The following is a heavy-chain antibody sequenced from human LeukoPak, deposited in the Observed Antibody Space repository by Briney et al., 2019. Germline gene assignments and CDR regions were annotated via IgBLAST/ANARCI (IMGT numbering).Heavy chain of an antibody. CDR2: ISSSSSYI. CDR3: AREGRRYDILTGPFYYFDY. V-gene: IGHV3-21*01. CDR1: RFTFSSYS. D-gene: IGHD3-9*01. J-gene: IGHJ4*02. Sequence: GGSLRLSCAASRFTFSSYSMNWVRQAPGKGLEWVSSISSSSSYIYYADSVKGRFTISRDNAKNSLYLQMNSLRAEDTAVYYCAREGRRYDILTGPFYYFDYWGQGTLVTVSS.